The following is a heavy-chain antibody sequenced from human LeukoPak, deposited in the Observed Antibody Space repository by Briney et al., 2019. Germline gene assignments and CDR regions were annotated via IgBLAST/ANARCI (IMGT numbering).Heavy chain of an antibody. D-gene: IGHD3-10*01. Sequence: PGGSLRLSCAASGFTFSNYDMHWVRQPTGKGLEWVSGIGTAGDTYYADSVKGGFTISRENAKNSFYLQVNSMRAGDTAVYYCARGLWFGDISRAAFDIWGQGTMVVVSS. CDR1: GFTFSNYD. V-gene: IGHV3-13*01. J-gene: IGHJ3*02. CDR2: IGTAGDT. CDR3: ARGLWFGDISRAAFDI.